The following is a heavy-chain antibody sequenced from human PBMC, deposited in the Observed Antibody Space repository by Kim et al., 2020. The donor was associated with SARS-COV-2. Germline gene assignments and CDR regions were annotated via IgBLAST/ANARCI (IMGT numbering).Heavy chain of an antibody. CDR3: ARGFDL. CDR2: IYYSGRP. Sequence: IYYSGRPNYNPSLKSRVTISVDTSKNQFSLKLSSVTAADTAVYYCARGFDLWGRGTLVTVSS. V-gene: IGHV4-59*09. J-gene: IGHJ2*01.